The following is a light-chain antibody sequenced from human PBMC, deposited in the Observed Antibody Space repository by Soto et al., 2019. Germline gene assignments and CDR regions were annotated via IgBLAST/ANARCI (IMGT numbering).Light chain of an antibody. Sequence: SYELTQPPSVSVAPGQTARIPRGGNNIGSKSAHWYQQKPGQAPVLVVYDDSYRPSGIPERFSGSNSGNTATLTISRVGAGDEADYYCQVWDSSRGVFGGGTKVTVL. CDR2: DDS. CDR1: NIGSKS. J-gene: IGLJ3*02. CDR3: QVWDSSRGV. V-gene: IGLV3-21*02.